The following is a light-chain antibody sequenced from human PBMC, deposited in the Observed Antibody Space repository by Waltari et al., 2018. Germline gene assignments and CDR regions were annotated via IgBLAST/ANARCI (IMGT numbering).Light chain of an antibody. CDR1: QSVSSN. J-gene: IGKJ3*01. CDR2: GAS. CDR3: QQYNNWPRT. Sequence: EIVMTQSPATLSVSPGERATLSCRASQSVSSNLAWYQQKPGQAPRLLIYGASTRATGIPARFSGSGSGTEFTLNISRMQSADFAVYYCQQYNNWPRTFGPGTKVDIK. V-gene: IGKV3-15*01.